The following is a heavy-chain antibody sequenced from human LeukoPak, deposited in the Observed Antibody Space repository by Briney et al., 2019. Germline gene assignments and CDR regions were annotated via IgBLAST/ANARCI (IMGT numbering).Heavy chain of an antibody. J-gene: IGHJ2*01. CDR3: AKDGRITMIVVVMNRASAQTGYFDL. D-gene: IGHD3-22*01. Sequence: GGSLRLSCAASGFTFSTYAMSWVRQAPGKGLEWVSAISGSGGSTYYADSVKGRFTISRDNSKNTLYLQMNSLRAEDTAVYYCAKDGRITMIVVVMNRASAQTGYFDLWGRGTLVTVSS. CDR1: GFTFSTYA. CDR2: ISGSGGST. V-gene: IGHV3-23*01.